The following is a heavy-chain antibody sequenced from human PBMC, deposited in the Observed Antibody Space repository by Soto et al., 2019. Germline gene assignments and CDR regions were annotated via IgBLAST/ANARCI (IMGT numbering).Heavy chain of an antibody. J-gene: IGHJ4*02. D-gene: IGHD3-3*01. CDR2: IRSKPYGEAT. CDR3: TRTDSDFWSGLRVGIDY. V-gene: IGHV3-49*04. Sequence: PGGSLRLSCTASGFTFGYYAMSWVRQSPGKGLEWVGLIRSKPYGEATEYAASVRGRFTISRHDSRGIAYLHMNSLRTEDTAVYYCTRTDSDFWSGLRVGIDYWGQGALVTVSS. CDR1: GFTFGYYA.